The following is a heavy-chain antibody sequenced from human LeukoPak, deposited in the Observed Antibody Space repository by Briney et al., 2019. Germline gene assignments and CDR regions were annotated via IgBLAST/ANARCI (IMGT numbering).Heavy chain of an antibody. D-gene: IGHD3-10*01. V-gene: IGHV3-23*01. J-gene: IGHJ4*02. CDR3: AKDGVWFGEFPFDY. CDR1: GLTFSSYA. Sequence: GGSLRLSCAASGLTFSSYAMSWVRQAPGKGLEWVSAISGSGGSTYYADSVKGRFTISRGNSKNTLYLQMNSLRAEDTAVYYCAKDGVWFGEFPFDYWGQGTLVTVSS. CDR2: ISGSGGST.